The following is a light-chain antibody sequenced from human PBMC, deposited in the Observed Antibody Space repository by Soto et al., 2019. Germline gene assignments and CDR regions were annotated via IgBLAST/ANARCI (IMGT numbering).Light chain of an antibody. CDR3: QQYGSSQWT. V-gene: IGKV3-20*01. Sequence: EIVLTQSPCTLALSPGDRATLSCSASQTVSSNFLAWYQQRPAQAPRLLIHGASTRATGITDRFSGSVSGTDFTLTISRLEPEDFAVYYCQQYGSSQWTFGQGTKVDI. J-gene: IGKJ1*01. CDR2: GAS. CDR1: QTVSSNF.